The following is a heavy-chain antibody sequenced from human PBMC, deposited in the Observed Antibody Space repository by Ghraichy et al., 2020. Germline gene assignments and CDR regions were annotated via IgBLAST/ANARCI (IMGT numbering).Heavy chain of an antibody. V-gene: IGHV4-39*01. Sequence: SETLSLTCTVSGGSISSSSYYWGWIRQPPGKGLEWIGSIYYSGRTYYNPSIKSRVTISVATSKNPYSLKLSSVTAADTAVYYCARFVRGGTYYCDYWGQGTLVTVSS. CDR1: GGSISSSSYY. CDR2: IYYSGRT. D-gene: IGHD3-10*02. CDR3: ARFVRGGTYYCDY. J-gene: IGHJ4*02.